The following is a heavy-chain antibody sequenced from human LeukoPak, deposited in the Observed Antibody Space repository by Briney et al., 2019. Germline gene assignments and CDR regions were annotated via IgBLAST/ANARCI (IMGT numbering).Heavy chain of an antibody. D-gene: IGHD3-22*01. CDR1: GYTFTDYT. Sequence: GASVKVSCKASGYTFTDYTMYWLRQAPGQRLDWMGWINGGSGNTKYSPEFQGRVTITRDTSASTAYMELSSLRSEDTAVYYCATGPLHYYDSSGYGYFDYWGQGTLVTVSS. CDR3: ATGPLHYYDSSGYGYFDY. J-gene: IGHJ4*02. V-gene: IGHV1-3*03. CDR2: INGGSGNT.